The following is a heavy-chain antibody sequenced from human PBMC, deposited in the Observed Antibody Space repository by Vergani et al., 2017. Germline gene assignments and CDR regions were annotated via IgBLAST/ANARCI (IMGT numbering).Heavy chain of an antibody. CDR1: GGSISSGDFY. V-gene: IGHV4-30-4*08. CDR2: IYYIGNT. Sequence: QVQLQASGPGLVKPSQTLSPTCTVPGGSISSGDFYWSWIRQPPGKGLEWIGYIYYIGNTYYNPSLKSRVSISVDTSKNHLSLKLNSVTAADTAVYYCARVSDDYESGNYYNYWFDPWSQGTLVTVSS. J-gene: IGHJ5*02. D-gene: IGHD3-10*01. CDR3: ARVSDDYESGNYYNYWFDP.